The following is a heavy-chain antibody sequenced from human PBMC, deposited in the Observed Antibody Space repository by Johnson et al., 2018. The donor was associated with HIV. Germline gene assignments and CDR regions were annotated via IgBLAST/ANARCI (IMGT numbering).Heavy chain of an antibody. J-gene: IGHJ3*02. D-gene: IGHD3-22*01. CDR2: ISSSGTAK. V-gene: IGHV3-48*04. CDR1: GFTFSSYA. Sequence: VQVVESGGGVVQPGRSLRLSCAASGFTFSSYAMHWVRQAPGKGLEWLSYISSSGTAKYYADSVKGRFTISRDNAKNSLYLQMNSLRAEDTAVFYCAREGQYDSSGYYPSDAFDIWGQGTMVTVSS. CDR3: AREGQYDSSGYYPSDAFDI.